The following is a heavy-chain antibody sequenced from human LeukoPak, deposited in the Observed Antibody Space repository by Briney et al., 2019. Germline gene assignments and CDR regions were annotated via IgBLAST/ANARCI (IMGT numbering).Heavy chain of an antibody. J-gene: IGHJ4*02. D-gene: IGHD3-10*01. CDR2: ISAYNGNT. Sequence: ASVKVSCKASGYTFTSYGITWVRQAPGQGLEWMGWISAYNGNTNYAQKLQGRVTMTRDTSTSTVYMELSSLRSEDTAVYYCAREYYYGSGNPLDYWGQGTLVTVSS. CDR1: GYTFTSYG. CDR3: AREYYYGSGNPLDY. V-gene: IGHV1-18*01.